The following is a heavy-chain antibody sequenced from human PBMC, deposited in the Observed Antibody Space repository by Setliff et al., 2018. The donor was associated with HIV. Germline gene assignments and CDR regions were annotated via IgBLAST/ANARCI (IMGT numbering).Heavy chain of an antibody. V-gene: IGHV4-39*07. CDR2: IYYSGTP. CDR3: ARLNDWRHTFDI. Sequence: PSETLSLTCTVSGDSMSNSGYYWSWLRQSPGKGLEWIGSIYYSGTPYYSPSLNSPVTISLDMSKTQFFLRLISMTAADTAVYYCARLNDWRHTFDIWGQGITVTVSS. D-gene: IGHD3-9*01. J-gene: IGHJ3*02. CDR1: GDSMSNSGYY.